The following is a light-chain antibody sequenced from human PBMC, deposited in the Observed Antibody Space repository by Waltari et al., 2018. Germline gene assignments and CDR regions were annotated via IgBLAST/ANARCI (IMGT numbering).Light chain of an antibody. CDR3: MQGLQSPPT. CDR1: QSLLHSNGYSF. J-gene: IGKJ4*01. Sequence: IVMTQSPLSLPVTRGESASISCKSSQSLLHSNGYSFLQWDLQKPGQSPQLRIYLGSNRASGVSDRFSGRGSGTDFTLKINRVEAGDAGVYYCMQGLQSPPTFGGGTKLEIK. V-gene: IGKV2-28*01. CDR2: LGS.